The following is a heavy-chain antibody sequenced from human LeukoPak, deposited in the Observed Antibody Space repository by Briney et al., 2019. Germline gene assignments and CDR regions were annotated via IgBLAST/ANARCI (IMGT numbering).Heavy chain of an antibody. J-gene: IGHJ6*02. Sequence: GGSLRLSCAPSGFTFSSYAMHWVSQAPGEGLEWVAFISYDGGNKYYADSVKGRFTISRDNSKNTLYLEMNSLRAEDTAVYYCARAGYYVSGSYPRLSYYGMDVWGQGTTVTVSS. V-gene: IGHV3-30-3*01. CDR2: ISYDGGNK. CDR3: ARAGYYVSGSYPRLSYYGMDV. CDR1: GFTFSSYA. D-gene: IGHD3-10*01.